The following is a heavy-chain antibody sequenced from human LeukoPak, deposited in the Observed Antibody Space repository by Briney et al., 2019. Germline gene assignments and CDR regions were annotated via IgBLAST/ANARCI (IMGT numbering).Heavy chain of an antibody. D-gene: IGHD3-22*01. CDR2: IRQDGSQK. V-gene: IGHV3-7*01. CDR1: GFTFSSYW. CDR3: AKSWNYYDSSGDDALDI. Sequence: GGSLRLSCAASGFTFSSYWMSWVRQAPGKGLEWVATIRQDGSQKYYVDSVKGRFTISRDNAKNSLYLQMNSLRAEDTAVYYCAKSWNYYDSSGDDALDIWGQGTMVTVSS. J-gene: IGHJ3*02.